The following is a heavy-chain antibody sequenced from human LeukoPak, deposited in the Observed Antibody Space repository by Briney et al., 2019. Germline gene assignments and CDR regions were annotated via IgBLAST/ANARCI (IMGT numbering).Heavy chain of an antibody. V-gene: IGHV3-21*01. CDR3: AREYIGATGSNCFDP. J-gene: IGHJ5*02. Sequence: GGSLRLSCAASGFTFSSYSMNWVRQAPGKGLEWVSFISSSGSNIYYADSVKGRFTISRDNAKNSLYLQMNSLSTEDTAVYYCAREYIGATGSNCFDPWGQGTLVTVSS. CDR1: GFTFSSYS. D-gene: IGHD5-12*01. CDR2: ISSSGSNI.